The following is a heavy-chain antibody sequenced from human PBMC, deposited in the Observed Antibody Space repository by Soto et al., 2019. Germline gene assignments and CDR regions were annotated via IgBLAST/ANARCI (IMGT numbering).Heavy chain of an antibody. D-gene: IGHD6-13*01. V-gene: IGHV1-18*01. CDR2: ISAYNGGT. Sequence: QVQLVQSGAEVRKPGASVTISCKASGYTFRNYGIAWVRQAPGQGLEWMGWISAYNGGTKYAEKVQGRLTMTTDTATSTAYMELRSPRSGDPAVYYCARDNGGLAAPGTDWFDPWGQGTLVTVSS. J-gene: IGHJ5*02. CDR1: GYTFRNYG. CDR3: ARDNGGLAAPGTDWFDP.